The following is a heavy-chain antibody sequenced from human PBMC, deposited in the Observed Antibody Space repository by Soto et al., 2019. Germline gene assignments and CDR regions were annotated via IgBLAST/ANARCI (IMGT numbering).Heavy chain of an antibody. CDR1: GFTFYDYT. Sequence: EVQLVESGGVVVQPGGSLSLSCAASGFTFYDYTMHWVRQAPGKGLEWVSLISWDGGSTYYADSVKGRFTISRDNSKNSLYLQMNSMRTEDTALYYCAKDIGIQGGGYCDYWGQGTLVTVSS. CDR2: ISWDGGST. CDR3: AKDIGIQGGGYCDY. D-gene: IGHD5-18*01. J-gene: IGHJ4*02. V-gene: IGHV3-43*01.